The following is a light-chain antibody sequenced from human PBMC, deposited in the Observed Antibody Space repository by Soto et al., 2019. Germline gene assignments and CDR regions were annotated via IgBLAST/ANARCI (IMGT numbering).Light chain of an antibody. CDR1: QSISSY. CDR3: QQSYSTPWT. CDR2: AAS. J-gene: IGKJ1*01. V-gene: IGKV1-39*01. Sequence: DIQMTQSPSSLSASVGDRVTITCLASQSISSYLNWYQQKPGKAPKLLIYAASSLQSGAPSRFSGSGSGTDFTLTISSLQPEDFETYYCQQSYSTPWTFGQGTKVDIK.